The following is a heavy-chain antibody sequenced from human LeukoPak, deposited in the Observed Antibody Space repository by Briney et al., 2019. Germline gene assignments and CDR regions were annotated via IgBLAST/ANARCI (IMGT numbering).Heavy chain of an antibody. V-gene: IGHV3-7*05. CDR3: ARASNPWLQLS. D-gene: IGHD5-24*01. J-gene: IGHJ4*02. Sequence: GGALRLSCAASGFTFSNYWMIWVRQAPGKGLEWVANIQQDGGQKRYADSVRGRFTVSRDNAQTSLYLHMNSLRAEDTAVYYCARASNPWLQLSWGQGTLVTVSS. CDR2: IQQDGGQK. CDR1: GFTFSNYW.